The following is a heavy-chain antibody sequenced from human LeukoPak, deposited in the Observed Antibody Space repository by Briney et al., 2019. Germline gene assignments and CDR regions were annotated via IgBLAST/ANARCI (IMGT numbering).Heavy chain of an antibody. CDR3: AKGHSSSWYSDYFDY. D-gene: IGHD6-13*01. V-gene: IGHV3-9*01. Sequence: GRSLRLSCAASGFTFDVYAMHWVRQAPGKGLEWVSGISWNSGSIGYADSVKGRFTISRDNAKNSLYLQMNSLRAEDTALYYCAKGHSSSWYSDYFDYWGQGTLVTVSS. CDR2: ISWNSGSI. J-gene: IGHJ4*02. CDR1: GFTFDVYA.